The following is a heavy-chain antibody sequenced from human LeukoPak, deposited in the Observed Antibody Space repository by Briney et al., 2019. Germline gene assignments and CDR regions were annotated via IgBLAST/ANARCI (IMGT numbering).Heavy chain of an antibody. CDR1: GGSISSSSYY. CDR2: IHYSGST. J-gene: IGHJ4*02. Sequence: PSETLSLTCTVSGGSISSSSYYWGWIRQPPGKGLEWIGSIHYSGSTYYNPSLKSRVTISVDTSKNQFSLRLSSVTAADTAVYFCASLDSSGYYYGDYFDYWGQGTLVTVSS. CDR3: ASLDSSGYYYGDYFDY. V-gene: IGHV4-39*01. D-gene: IGHD3-22*01.